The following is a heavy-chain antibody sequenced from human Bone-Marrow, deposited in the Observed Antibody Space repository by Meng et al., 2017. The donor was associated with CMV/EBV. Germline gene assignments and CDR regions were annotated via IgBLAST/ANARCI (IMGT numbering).Heavy chain of an antibody. Sequence: SVKVSCKASGGTFSSYTISWVRQAPGQGLEWMGRIIPILGIANYAQKFQGRVTITADKSTSTAYMELSSLRSEDTAAYYCARDSSGSYYGHWGQGTLVTVSS. CDR2: IIPILGIA. J-gene: IGHJ4*02. V-gene: IGHV1-69*04. D-gene: IGHD1-26*01. CDR3: ARDSSGSYYGH. CDR1: GGTFSSYT.